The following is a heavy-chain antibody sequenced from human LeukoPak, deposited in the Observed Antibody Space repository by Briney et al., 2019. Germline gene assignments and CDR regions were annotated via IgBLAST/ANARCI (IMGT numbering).Heavy chain of an antibody. CDR1: GSTFGDYA. CDR3: TSLYSGSYYYFDY. V-gene: IGHV3-49*03. J-gene: IGHJ4*02. D-gene: IGHD1-26*01. Sequence: GGSLRLSCTASGSTFGDYAMSWFRQAPGKGLEWVGFIRSKAYGGTTEYAASVKGRFTISRDDSKSIAYLQMNSLKTEDTAVYYCTSLYSGSYYYFDYWGQGTLVTVSS. CDR2: IRSKAYGGTT.